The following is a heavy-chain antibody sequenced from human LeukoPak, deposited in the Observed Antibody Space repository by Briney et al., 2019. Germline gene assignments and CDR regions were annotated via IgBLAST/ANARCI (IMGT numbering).Heavy chain of an antibody. D-gene: IGHD2-2*01. CDR3: ARLADCSSSSCRSFDY. CDR2: INPNSGFT. Sequence: ASVKVSCKASGYPFTGYYLHWVRQAPGQGLEWMGWINPNSGFTNYAQKFQGRVTMTRDTSISTAYMVLSRLRSDDTAAYYCARLADCSSSSCRSFDYWGQGTLVTVSS. V-gene: IGHV1-2*02. J-gene: IGHJ4*02. CDR1: GYPFTGYY.